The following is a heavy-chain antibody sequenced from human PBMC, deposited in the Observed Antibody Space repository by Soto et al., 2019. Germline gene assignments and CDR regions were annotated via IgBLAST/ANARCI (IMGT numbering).Heavy chain of an antibody. D-gene: IGHD3-3*01. CDR3: ATGNGFWSGYDY. V-gene: IGHV1-24*01. Sequence: ASVKVSCKVSGYTLTELSMHWVRQAPGKGLEWMGGFDPEDGETIYAQKFQGRVTMTEDTSTDTAYMELSSLRSEDTAVYYCATGNGFWSGYDYWGQGTLVTVSS. J-gene: IGHJ4*02. CDR2: FDPEDGET. CDR1: GYTLTELS.